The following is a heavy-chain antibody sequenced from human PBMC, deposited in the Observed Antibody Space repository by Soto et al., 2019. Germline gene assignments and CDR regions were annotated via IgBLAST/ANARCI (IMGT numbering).Heavy chain of an antibody. CDR1: GFTFSGSA. Sequence: EVQLVESGGGLVQPGGSLKLSCAASGFTFSGSAMHWVRQASGKGLEWVGRIRSKANSYATAYAASVKGRFTISRDDSKNTAYLQMNSLKTEDTAVYYCTRLSPSSNYDFWSGYFYDAFDIWGQGTMVTVSS. V-gene: IGHV3-73*01. CDR3: TRLSPSSNYDFWSGYFYDAFDI. J-gene: IGHJ3*02. D-gene: IGHD3-3*01. CDR2: IRSKANSYAT.